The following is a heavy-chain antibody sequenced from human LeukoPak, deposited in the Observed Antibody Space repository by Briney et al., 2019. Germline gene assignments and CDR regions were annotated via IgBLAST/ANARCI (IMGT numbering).Heavy chain of an antibody. D-gene: IGHD3-22*01. Sequence: GESLKISCKGSGYSLTSYWIGWVRQMPGKGLEWMGIIYPGDSDTRYSPSFRGQVTISADKSISTAYLQWSSLKASDTAMYYCARHERLDYYDSSGYYFDYWGRGTLVTVSS. CDR2: IYPGDSDT. J-gene: IGHJ4*02. CDR3: ARHERLDYYDSSGYYFDY. CDR1: GYSLTSYW. V-gene: IGHV5-51*01.